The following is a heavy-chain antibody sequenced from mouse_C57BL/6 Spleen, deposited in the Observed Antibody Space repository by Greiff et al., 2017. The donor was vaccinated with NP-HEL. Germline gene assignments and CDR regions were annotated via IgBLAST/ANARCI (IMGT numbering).Heavy chain of an antibody. CDR3: ARVDYGNYWFAY. CDR2: ISDGGSYT. J-gene: IGHJ3*01. CDR1: GFTFSSYA. Sequence: EVQGVESGGGLVKPGGSLKLSCAASGFTFSSYAMSWVRQTPEKRLEWVATISDGGSYTYYPDNVKGRFTISRDNAKNNLYLQMSHLKSEDTAMYYCARVDYGNYWFAYWGQGTLVTVSA. D-gene: IGHD2-1*01. V-gene: IGHV5-4*01.